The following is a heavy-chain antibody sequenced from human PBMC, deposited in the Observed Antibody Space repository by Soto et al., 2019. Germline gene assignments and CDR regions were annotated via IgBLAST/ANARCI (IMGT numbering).Heavy chain of an antibody. Sequence: GGSLRLSCAASEFTFSSYGMHWVRQAPGKGLEWVAVISYDGSNKYYADSVKGRFTISRDNSKNTLYLQMNSLRAEDTAVYYCAKVCGGGSCFDYWGQGTLVTVSS. CDR3: AKVCGGGSCFDY. D-gene: IGHD2-15*01. CDR2: ISYDGSNK. CDR1: EFTFSSYG. J-gene: IGHJ4*02. V-gene: IGHV3-30*18.